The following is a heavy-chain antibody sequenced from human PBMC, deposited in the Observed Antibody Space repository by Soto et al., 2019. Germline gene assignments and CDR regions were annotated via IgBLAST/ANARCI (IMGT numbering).Heavy chain of an antibody. J-gene: IGHJ6*02. CDR2: INPNSGGT. CDR3: ARESGIAAAGTYYYYGMDV. CDR1: GYTFTGYY. D-gene: IGHD6-13*01. V-gene: IGHV1-2*02. Sequence: ASVKVSCKASGYTFTGYYMHWVRQAPGQGLEWMGWINPNSGGTNYAQKFQGRVTMTRDTSISTAYMELSRLRSDDTDAYYCARESGIAAAGTYYYYGMDVWGHGTTVTVSS.